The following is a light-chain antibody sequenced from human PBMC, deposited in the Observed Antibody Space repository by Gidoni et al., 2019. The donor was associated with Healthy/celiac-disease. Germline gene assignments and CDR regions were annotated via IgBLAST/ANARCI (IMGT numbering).Light chain of an antibody. CDR3: QQYNSYPFT. CDR2: TAS. V-gene: IGKV1-5*03. Sequence: DIQMTQSPSTLSASVGDRVTITCRASQSINNWLAWYQQKPGKAPKLLIYTASSLESGVPSRFSGSGSGTEFTLTISSLQPDDFATYYCQQYNSYPFTFGPGTKVDIK. CDR1: QSINNW. J-gene: IGKJ3*01.